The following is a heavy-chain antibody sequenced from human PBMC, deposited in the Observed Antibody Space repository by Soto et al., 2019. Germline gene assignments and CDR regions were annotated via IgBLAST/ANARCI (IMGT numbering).Heavy chain of an antibody. D-gene: IGHD3-10*01. J-gene: IGHJ4*02. CDR3: ARDLSPGSGDFDY. V-gene: IGHV4-31*03. Sequence: PSETLSLTCTVSGGSISSGVYYWSWIRQHPGKGLEWIGYIYYSGSTYYNPSLKSRVTISVDTSKNQFSLKLSSVTAADTAVYYCARDLSPGSGDFDYWGQGTLVTVSS. CDR1: GGSISSGVYY. CDR2: IYYSGST.